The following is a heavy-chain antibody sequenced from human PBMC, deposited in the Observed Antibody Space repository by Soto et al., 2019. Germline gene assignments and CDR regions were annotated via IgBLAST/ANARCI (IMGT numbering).Heavy chain of an antibody. D-gene: IGHD2-2*01. V-gene: IGHV3-23*01. CDR2: ISGSSRSF. J-gene: IGHJ5*02. Sequence: PGGSLRLSCAASGFTFNNYAMSWVRQAPGKGLEWVSTISGSSRSFFYADSVKGRFTISRDNSKNTMHPQMNSLRVEDTAVYYCAKVRSTTWEAFDPWGQGTLVTVSS. CDR1: GFTFNNYA. CDR3: AKVRSTTWEAFDP.